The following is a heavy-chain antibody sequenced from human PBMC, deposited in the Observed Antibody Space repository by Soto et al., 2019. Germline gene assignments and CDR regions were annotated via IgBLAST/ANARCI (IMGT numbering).Heavy chain of an antibody. J-gene: IGHJ3*02. CDR2: ISATGGGT. V-gene: IGHV3-23*01. Sequence: GGSLRLSCAASGFTFNNYAMNWVRQAPGKGLEWVATISATGGGTYYADSVKGRFTISRDNAKNSLYLQMNSLRAEDTAVYYCARDPVVVVVAATHDAFEIWGQGTMVTVSS. CDR1: GFTFNNYA. CDR3: ARDPVVVVVAATHDAFEI. D-gene: IGHD2-15*01.